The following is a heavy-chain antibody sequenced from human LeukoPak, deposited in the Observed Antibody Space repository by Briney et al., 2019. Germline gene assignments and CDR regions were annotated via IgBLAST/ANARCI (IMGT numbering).Heavy chain of an antibody. D-gene: IGHD3-3*01. CDR1: GFTFSSYA. CDR2: IGGSGGST. J-gene: IGHJ3*02. CDR3: AKDPLVSRFFDAFDI. V-gene: IGHV3-23*01. Sequence: GGSLRLSCAASGFTFSSYAMSWVRQAPGKGLEWVSAIGGSGGSTYYADSVKGRFTISRDNSKNTLYLQMNSLRAEDTAVYYCAKDPLVSRFFDAFDIWGQGTMVTVSS.